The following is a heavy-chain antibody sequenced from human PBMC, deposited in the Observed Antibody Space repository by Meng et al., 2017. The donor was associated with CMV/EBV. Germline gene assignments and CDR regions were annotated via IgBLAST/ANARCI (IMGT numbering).Heavy chain of an antibody. CDR3: ARNYYGSGSWFDP. CDR2: ISAYNGNT. CDR1: GYTFTSYG. D-gene: IGHD3-10*01. V-gene: IGHV1-18*01. J-gene: IGHJ5*02. Sequence: LEESGAEVKKPGASRKVPCKASGYTFTSYGIRWVRQAPGQGLEWMGWISAYNGNTNYAQKLQGRVTMTTDTSTSTAYMELRSLRSDDTAVYYCARNYYGSGSWFDPWGQGTLVTVSS.